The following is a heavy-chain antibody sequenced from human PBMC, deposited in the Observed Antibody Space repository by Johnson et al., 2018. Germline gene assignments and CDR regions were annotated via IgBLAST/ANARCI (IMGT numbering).Heavy chain of an antibody. CDR3: ASLYGMDG. CDR2: ITQAGSEK. CDR1: GFTFSRYW. Sequence: EVQLQESGGGLVQPGGSLRLSCVASGFTFSRYWMSWVRQAPGKGLEWVANITQAGSEKYYVDSVKGRFTISRDNAKNSLYLKMHSLRADDTAVYYCASLYGMDGWGQGTTVIVSS. J-gene: IGHJ6*02. V-gene: IGHV3-7*01.